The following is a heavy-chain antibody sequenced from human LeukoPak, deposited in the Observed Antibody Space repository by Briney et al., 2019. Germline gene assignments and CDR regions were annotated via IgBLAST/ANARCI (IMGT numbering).Heavy chain of an antibody. CDR3: ARAPLSSSSSGKVYYYCYGMDV. Sequence: GASVKVSCKASGYTFTSYGVSWVRQAPGQGLEWMGWISPHNGNTNYAQKLQGRVTMTTDTSTSTAYMELRSLRSDDTAVYFCARAPLSSSSSGKVYYYCYGMDVWGQGTTVTVSS. D-gene: IGHD6-13*01. CDR1: GYTFTSYG. CDR2: ISPHNGNT. J-gene: IGHJ6*02. V-gene: IGHV1-18*01.